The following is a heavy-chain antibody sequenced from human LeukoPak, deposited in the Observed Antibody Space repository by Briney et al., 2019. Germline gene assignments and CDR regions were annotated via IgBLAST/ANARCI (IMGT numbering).Heavy chain of an antibody. CDR1: GFTFSDYY. CDR3: ARDSSRYYDSSGDPSY. D-gene: IGHD3-22*01. Sequence: PGGFLRLSCAASGFTFSDYYMSWIRQAPGKGLEWVSYISSGGIYTNYADSVKGRFTISRDNAKNSLYLQRNSLRAEDTAVYYCARDSSRYYDSSGDPSYWGQGTLVTVSS. J-gene: IGHJ4*02. CDR2: ISSGGIYT. V-gene: IGHV3-11*05.